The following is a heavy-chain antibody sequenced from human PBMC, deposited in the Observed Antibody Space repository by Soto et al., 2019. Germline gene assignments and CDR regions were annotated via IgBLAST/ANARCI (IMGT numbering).Heavy chain of an antibody. CDR2: INHSGST. J-gene: IGHJ6*02. D-gene: IGHD6-6*01. CDR1: GGSFSGYY. V-gene: IGHV4-34*01. CDR3: ARDKEDSSSWHYGMDV. Sequence: PSETLSLTCAVYGGSFSGYYWSWIRQPPGKGLEWIGEINHSGSTNFNPSLRSRVTISVDTSKNQFSLKLSSVTAADTAVYYCARDKEDSSSWHYGMDVWGQGTTVTVSS.